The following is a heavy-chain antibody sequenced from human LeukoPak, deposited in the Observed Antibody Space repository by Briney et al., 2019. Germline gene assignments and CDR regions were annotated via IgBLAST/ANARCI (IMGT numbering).Heavy chain of an antibody. Sequence: GGSLRLSCAASGFIVSNNYMTCVRQAPGKGLEWVSFIYSGDTTYYADSVKGRFTISRDNSKNTLNLQMNSLRAEDTAVYYCARVSQWLVINYWGQGTLVTVSS. CDR2: IYSGDTT. CDR1: GFIVSNNY. CDR3: ARVSQWLVINY. J-gene: IGHJ4*02. D-gene: IGHD6-19*01. V-gene: IGHV3-53*01.